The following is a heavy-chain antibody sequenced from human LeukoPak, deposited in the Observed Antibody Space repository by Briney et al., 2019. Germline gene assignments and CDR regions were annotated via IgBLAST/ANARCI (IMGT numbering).Heavy chain of an antibody. CDR3: AKGDILTGYIFFTAEYFQH. D-gene: IGHD3-9*01. V-gene: IGHV3-7*01. CDR1: GFTFSYYW. CDR2: MKQDGSEQ. Sequence: PGGSLRLSCAASGFTFSYYWLTWVRQAPGKGLEWVATMKQDGSEQYYVDSVKGRFSISRDNSKNTLYLQMNSLRAEDTAVYYCAKGDILTGYIFFTAEYFQHWGQGTLVTVSS. J-gene: IGHJ1*01.